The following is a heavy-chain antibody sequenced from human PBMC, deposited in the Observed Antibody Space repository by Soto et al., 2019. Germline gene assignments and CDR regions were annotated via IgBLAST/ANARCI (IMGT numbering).Heavy chain of an antibody. CDR1: GYSFTSYW. CDR3: ARASLGSCSSTSCYPYYYYYGMDV. CDR2: IYPGDSDT. D-gene: IGHD2-2*01. J-gene: IGHJ6*02. Sequence: GESLKISCKGSGYSFTSYWIGWVRQMPGKGLEWMGIIYPGDSDTRYSPSCQGQVTISADKSISTAYLQWSSLKASDTAMYYCARASLGSCSSTSCYPYYYYYGMDVWGQGTTVTVSS. V-gene: IGHV5-51*01.